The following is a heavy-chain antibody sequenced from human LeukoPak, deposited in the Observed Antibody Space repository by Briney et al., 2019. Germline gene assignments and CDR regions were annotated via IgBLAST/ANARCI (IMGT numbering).Heavy chain of an antibody. V-gene: IGHV4-59*01. J-gene: IGHJ4*02. CDR3: ARADGGWRNPCFDY. Sequence: SETLSLTCTVSGGSISSYYWSWIRQPPGKGLEWIGYIYYSGSTNYNPSLKSRVTISVDTSKNQFSLKLSSVTAADTAVYYCARADGGWRNPCFDYWGQGTLVTVSS. CDR1: GGSISSYY. D-gene: IGHD6-19*01. CDR2: IYYSGST.